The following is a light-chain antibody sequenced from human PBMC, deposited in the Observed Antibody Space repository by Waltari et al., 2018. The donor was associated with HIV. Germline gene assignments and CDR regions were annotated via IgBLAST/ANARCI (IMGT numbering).Light chain of an antibody. CDR1: SSNIGAGYD. V-gene: IGLV1-40*01. J-gene: IGLJ2*01. Sequence: QSVLTQPPSVSGAPGQRVTISCTGSSSNIGAGYDVHWYQQLPGTAPKLLIYANINRPSGVADRFSGASGGSSASLAIAALQAEDEARYYCQSFDSSLTTSGVIFGGGTKLTVL. CDR2: ANI. CDR3: QSFDSSLTTSGVI.